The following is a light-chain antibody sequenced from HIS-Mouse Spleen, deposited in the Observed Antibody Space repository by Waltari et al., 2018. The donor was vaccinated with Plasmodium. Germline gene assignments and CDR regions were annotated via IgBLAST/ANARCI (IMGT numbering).Light chain of an antibody. CDR1: SLPKKD. V-gene: IGLV3-10*01. Sequence: SYELTQPPPVSLSPGQPARIPCSVDSLPKKDDYGYTQKSVQAPVLVIYEDCKRPSGIPARSSGSSSGTMATLTISGTQVEDEADYYCYSTDSSGNHRVFGGGTKLTVL. J-gene: IGLJ3*02. CDR3: YSTDSSGNHRV. CDR2: EDC.